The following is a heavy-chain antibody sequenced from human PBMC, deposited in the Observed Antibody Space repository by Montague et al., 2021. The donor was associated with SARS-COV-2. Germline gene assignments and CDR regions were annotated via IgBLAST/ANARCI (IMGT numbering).Heavy chain of an antibody. Sequence: SETLSLTCTVSGGSISSSSYYWGWIRQPPGKGLEWIGSIYYSGSTYYNPSLKSRVTISVDTSKNQFSLKLSSVTAADTAVYYCARHGKTRIAMIVVVIGYFAYWGQGTLVTVSS. D-gene: IGHD3-22*01. CDR1: GGSISSSSYY. CDR3: ARHGKTRIAMIVVVIGYFAY. CDR2: IYYSGST. J-gene: IGHJ4*02. V-gene: IGHV4-39*01.